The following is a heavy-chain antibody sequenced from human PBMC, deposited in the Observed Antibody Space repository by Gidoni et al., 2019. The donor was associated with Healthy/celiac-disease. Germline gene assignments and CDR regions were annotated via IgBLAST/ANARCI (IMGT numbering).Heavy chain of an antibody. CDR2: IKQDGSEK. J-gene: IGHJ3*02. Sequence: EVQLVESGGGLVQPGGSLRLSCAASGFTFSSYWMSWVRQAPGKGLEWVANIKQDGSEKYYVDSVKGRFTISRDNAKNSLYLQMNSLRAEDTAVYYCARGGFLEWNNDAFDIWGQGTMVTVSS. CDR1: GFTFSSYW. D-gene: IGHD3-3*01. CDR3: ARGGFLEWNNDAFDI. V-gene: IGHV3-7*01.